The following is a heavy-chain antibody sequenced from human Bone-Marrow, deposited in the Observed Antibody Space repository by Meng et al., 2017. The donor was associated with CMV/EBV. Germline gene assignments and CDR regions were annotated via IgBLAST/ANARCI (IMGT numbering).Heavy chain of an antibody. CDR1: GGSISSSSYY. J-gene: IGHJ1*01. CDR3: ARDPGNIYCSSTSCYPQYFHH. D-gene: IGHD2-2*01. V-gene: IGHV4-39*07. CDR2: IYYSGST. Sequence: SETLSLTCTVSGGSISSSSYYWGWIRQPPGKGLEWIGSIYYSGSTYYNPSLKSRVTISVDTSKNQFSLKLSSVTAADTAVYYCARDPGNIYCSSTSCYPQYFHHWGKGTLVTVSS.